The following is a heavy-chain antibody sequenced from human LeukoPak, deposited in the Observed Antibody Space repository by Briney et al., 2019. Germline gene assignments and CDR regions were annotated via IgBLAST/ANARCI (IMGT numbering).Heavy chain of an antibody. D-gene: IGHD6-19*01. CDR2: MNPNSGNT. V-gene: IGHV1-8*01. J-gene: IGHJ4*02. CDR1: GYTFTSYD. CDR3: AREAARSGKGIDY. Sequence: GASVKVSCKASGYTFTSYDINWVRQATGQGLEWMGWMNPNSGNTGYAQKFQGRVTMTRNTSISTAYMELSSLRAEDTAVYYCAREAARSGKGIDYWGQGTLVTVSS.